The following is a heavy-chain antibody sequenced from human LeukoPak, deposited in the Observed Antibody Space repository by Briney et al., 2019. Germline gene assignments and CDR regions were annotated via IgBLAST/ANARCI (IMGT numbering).Heavy chain of an antibody. Sequence: LGESLKISCKGFGYSFTNYWIAWVRQMPGKGLEWMGIIFPDDSNIRSSPSFQGQVTISADKSISAAYLQWSSLKASDTAMYYCARLFGGYSTSHVDYWGQGTLVTVSS. D-gene: IGHD6-13*01. CDR3: ARLFGGYSTSHVDY. CDR2: IFPDDSNI. V-gene: IGHV5-51*01. CDR1: GYSFTNYW. J-gene: IGHJ4*02.